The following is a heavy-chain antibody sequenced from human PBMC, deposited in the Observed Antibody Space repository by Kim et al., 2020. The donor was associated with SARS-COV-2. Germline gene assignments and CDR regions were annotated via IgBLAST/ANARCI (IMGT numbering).Heavy chain of an antibody. J-gene: IGHJ6*02. D-gene: IGHD6-19*01. CDR1: GVSISSNNW. CDR2: IYHSGTT. V-gene: IGHV4-4*02. CDR3: ARPVARSVWDG. Sequence: SETLSLTCAVSGVSISSNNWWSWVRQPPGRGLEWIGDIYHSGTTNYNPSLKSRVTISVDKSKNQFSLILTSVTAADTAIYYCARPVARSVWDGWGQGTTVTVSS.